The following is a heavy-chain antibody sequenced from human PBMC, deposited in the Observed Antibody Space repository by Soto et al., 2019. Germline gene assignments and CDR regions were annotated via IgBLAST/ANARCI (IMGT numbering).Heavy chain of an antibody. D-gene: IGHD3-10*01. V-gene: IGHV3-23*01. CDR3: AKEENYYGSGITGDYYYYGMDV. Sequence: GGSLRLSCAASGFTFSSYAMSWVRQAPGKGLEWVSAISGSGGSTYYADSVKGRFTISRDNSKNTLYLQMNSLRAEDTAVYYCAKEENYYGSGITGDYYYYGMDVWGQGTTVTVSS. CDR2: ISGSGGST. CDR1: GFTFSSYA. J-gene: IGHJ6*02.